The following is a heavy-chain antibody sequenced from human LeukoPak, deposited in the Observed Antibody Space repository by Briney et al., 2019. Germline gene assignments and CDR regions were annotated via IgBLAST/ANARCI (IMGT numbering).Heavy chain of an antibody. CDR1: GFTFGNYG. J-gene: IGHJ5*02. CDR2: IRYDGSNK. D-gene: IGHD2-2*01. Sequence: GGSLRLSCAASGFTFGNYGMHWVRQAPGKGLEWVAFIRYDGSNKYYADSVKGRFTISRDNSKNTLYLQMNSLRAEDTAVYYCAKDPPEYQLLPGWFDPWGQGTLVTVSS. V-gene: IGHV3-30*02. CDR3: AKDPPEYQLLPGWFDP.